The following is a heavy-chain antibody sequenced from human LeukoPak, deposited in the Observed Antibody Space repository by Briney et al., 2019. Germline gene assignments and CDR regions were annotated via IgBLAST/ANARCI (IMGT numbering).Heavy chain of an antibody. V-gene: IGHV5-51*01. Sequence: GESLKIPCKGSGYSFTNYWIGWVRQMPGKGLEWMGIIYPGDSDTRYSPSFQGQVTISADKSISTAYLQWSSLKASDTAMYHCARRSYYGSGSYPRAYMDVWGKGTTVTVSS. J-gene: IGHJ6*03. D-gene: IGHD3-10*01. CDR1: GYSFTNYW. CDR2: IYPGDSDT. CDR3: ARRSYYGSGSYPRAYMDV.